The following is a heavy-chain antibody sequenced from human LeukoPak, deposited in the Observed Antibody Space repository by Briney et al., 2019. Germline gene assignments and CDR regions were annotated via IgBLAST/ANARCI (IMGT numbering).Heavy chain of an antibody. J-gene: IGHJ4*02. Sequence: QSGGSLRLSCVASGFTFSSYAMTWVRQAPGKGLEWVLAISDSGGTTYYADSVKGRFTISRDNSNNTLYLQMNSLRAEDTAVYHCAVVGATNNFDYWGQGTLVTVSS. CDR3: AVVGATNNFDY. D-gene: IGHD2-15*01. V-gene: IGHV3-23*01. CDR1: GFTFSSYA. CDR2: ISDSGGTT.